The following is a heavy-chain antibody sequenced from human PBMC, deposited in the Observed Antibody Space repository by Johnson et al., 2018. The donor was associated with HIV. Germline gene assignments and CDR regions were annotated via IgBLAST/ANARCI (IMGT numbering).Heavy chain of an antibody. Sequence: VQLVESGGGLVQSGGSLRLSCAASGFTFSSYWMSWVRQAPGKGLEWVANIKQGGSEKYYVDSVKGRFTISRDNAKKSLYLQMNSLRAEDTAVYYCARGGIAATRHAFDIWGQGTMVTVSS. J-gene: IGHJ3*02. CDR3: ARGGIAATRHAFDI. CDR1: GFTFSSYW. CDR2: IKQGGSEK. D-gene: IGHD6-13*01. V-gene: IGHV3-7*01.